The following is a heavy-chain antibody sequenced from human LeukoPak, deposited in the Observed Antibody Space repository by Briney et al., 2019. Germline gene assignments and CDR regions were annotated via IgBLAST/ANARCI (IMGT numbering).Heavy chain of an antibody. CDR3: AKGGLAAKDAFDI. CDR2: IYHSGST. J-gene: IGHJ3*02. Sequence: SETLSLTCAVSGGSISSSNWWSWVRQPPGKGLEWIGEIYHSGSTNYNPSLKSRVTMSVDKSKNQFSLRLSSVTAADTAVYYCAKGGLAAKDAFDIWGQGTMVTVSS. D-gene: IGHD6-19*01. CDR1: GGSISSSNW. V-gene: IGHV4-4*02.